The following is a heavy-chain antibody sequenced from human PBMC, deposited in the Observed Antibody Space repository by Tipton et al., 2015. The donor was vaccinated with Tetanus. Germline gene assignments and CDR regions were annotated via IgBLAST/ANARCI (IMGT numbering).Heavy chain of an antibody. V-gene: IGHV1-2*02. J-gene: IGHJ6*02. CDR2: IDPNSGGT. CDR1: GYTFTGYY. CDR3: ARDRGDYIYYGMDV. D-gene: IGHD3-22*01. Sequence: QLVQSGAEVKKPGASVEVSCRASGYTFTGYYIYWVRQATGQGLEWMGWIDPNSGGTVYAQKFQGRVTMTRDTSISSAYMELRSLRADDPAVYYCARDRGDYIYYGMDVWGPGTTVPVS.